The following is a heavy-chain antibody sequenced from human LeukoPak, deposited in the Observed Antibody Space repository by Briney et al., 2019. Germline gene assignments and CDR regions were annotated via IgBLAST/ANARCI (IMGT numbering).Heavy chain of an antibody. J-gene: IGHJ4*02. V-gene: IGHV4-59*01. D-gene: IGHD4-23*01. CDR1: GGSISTYY. Sequence: SETLSLTCTVSGGSISTYYWSWIRQPPGKGLEWIGYIYYSGSTKYNPSLRSRVTISVDMSRNHFSLKLSSVTAADTAVYYCARDYGGKFDYWGQGTLVTVSS. CDR2: IYYSGST. CDR3: ARDYGGKFDY.